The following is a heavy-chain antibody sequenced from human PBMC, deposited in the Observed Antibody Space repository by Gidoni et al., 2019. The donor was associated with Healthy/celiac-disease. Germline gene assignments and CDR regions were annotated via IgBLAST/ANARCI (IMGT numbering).Heavy chain of an antibody. Sequence: QLQLQESGPGLVKPSETLSLTCTVSGGSISSSSYYWGWIRQPPGKGLEWIGSIYYSGSTYYNPSLKSRVTISVDTSKNQFSLKLSSVTAADTAVYYCARGWQWLVLGMDVWGQGTTVTVSS. CDR1: GGSISSSSYY. D-gene: IGHD6-19*01. CDR3: ARGWQWLVLGMDV. CDR2: IYYSGST. J-gene: IGHJ6*02. V-gene: IGHV4-39*01.